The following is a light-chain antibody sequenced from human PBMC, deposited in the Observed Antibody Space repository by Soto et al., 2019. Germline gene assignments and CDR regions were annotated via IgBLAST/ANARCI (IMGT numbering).Light chain of an antibody. CDR3: QQRSNGLS. CDR2: DAS. J-gene: IGKJ3*01. V-gene: IGKV3-11*01. CDR1: QSVSRN. Sequence: EIVLTQSPAILSLSPGERATFSCRASQSVSRNLDWYQHKPGQTPRLLIYDASNRATGIPVRFSGSGSGTDFTLTISSLVPEEFAVYYCQQRSNGLSFGPGTKVDIK.